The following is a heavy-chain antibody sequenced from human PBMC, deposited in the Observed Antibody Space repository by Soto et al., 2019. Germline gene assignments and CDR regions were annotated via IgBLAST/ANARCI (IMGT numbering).Heavy chain of an antibody. V-gene: IGHV3-9*01. D-gene: IGHD2-15*01. J-gene: IGHJ4*02. Sequence: EVQLVESGGGLVQPGGSLRLSCAGSGFIFDNYAMHWVRQAPGKGLEWVSSISWKSGNIGYADSVKGRFTISRDNAANCIYLQMSSLRAEDTALYYWAKDSGYVGSGGYSVGENFFDYWGQGALVTVSS. CDR2: ISWKSGNI. CDR3: AKDSGYVGSGGYSVGENFFDY. CDR1: GFIFDNYA.